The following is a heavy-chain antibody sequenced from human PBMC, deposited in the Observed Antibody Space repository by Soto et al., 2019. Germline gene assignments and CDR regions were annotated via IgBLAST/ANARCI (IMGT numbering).Heavy chain of an antibody. CDR3: ARVSSSILVVPDYGMDV. CDR2: ISGKNGNT. J-gene: IGHJ6*02. V-gene: IGHV1-18*04. CDR1: GYTFISNG. Sequence: QVQLVQPGVAVTTPGASLNVSCKDSGYTFISNGLSWVRQATGQGLERMRWISGKNGNTNYAQKLKGRVTLTTDTPMSTSYMELRRLRSEDTAVYYCARVSSSILVVPDYGMDVWGQGTTVTVSS. D-gene: IGHD2-15*01.